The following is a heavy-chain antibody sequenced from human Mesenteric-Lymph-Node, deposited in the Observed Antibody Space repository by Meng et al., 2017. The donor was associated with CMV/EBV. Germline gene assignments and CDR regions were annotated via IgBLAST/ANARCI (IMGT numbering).Heavy chain of an antibody. V-gene: IGHV3-30*04. CDR1: GFTFSSYV. CDR3: ARDLIVGAPTFDY. CDR2: ISSDGSHK. Sequence: GEPLKIPCAASGFTFSSYVMHWVRQAPGKGLEWVAVISSDGSHKYYADSVKGRFTISRDNSENTLYLQMNSLRTEDTAVYYCARDLIVGAPTFDYWGQGTLVTVSS. D-gene: IGHD1-26*01. J-gene: IGHJ4*02.